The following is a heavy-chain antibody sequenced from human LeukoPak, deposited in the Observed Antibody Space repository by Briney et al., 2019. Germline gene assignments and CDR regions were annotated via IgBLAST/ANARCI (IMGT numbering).Heavy chain of an antibody. CDR1: GGSISSSSYY. Sequence: PSETLSLTCTVSGGSISSSSYYWGWIRQPPGKGLEWVSAISGSGGSTYYADSVKGRFTISRDNSKNTLYLQMNSLRAEDTAVYYCAKGLRITMVQGLDYWGQGTLVTVSS. J-gene: IGHJ4*02. D-gene: IGHD3-10*01. CDR3: AKGLRITMVQGLDY. V-gene: IGHV3-23*01. CDR2: ISGSGGST.